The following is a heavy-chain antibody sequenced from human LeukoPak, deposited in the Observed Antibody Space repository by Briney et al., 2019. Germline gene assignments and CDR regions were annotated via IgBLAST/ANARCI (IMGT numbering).Heavy chain of an antibody. V-gene: IGHV3-30*02. CDR2: IRYDGSNK. CDR3: ARVGGLLLRYFDWSTPGFGY. J-gene: IGHJ4*02. D-gene: IGHD3-9*01. CDR1: GFTFSSYG. Sequence: GGSLRLSCAASGFTFSSYGMHWVRQAQGKGLDWVAFIRYDGSNKYYADSVKGRFTISRDNSKNTLYLQMNSLRAEDTAVYYCARVGGLLLRYFDWSTPGFGYWGQGTLVTVSS.